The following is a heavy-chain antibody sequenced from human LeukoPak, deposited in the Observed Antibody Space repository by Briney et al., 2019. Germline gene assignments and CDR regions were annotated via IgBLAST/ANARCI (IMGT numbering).Heavy chain of an antibody. CDR3: ARGPYYGSGSYYKPLEYFQH. CDR2: INHSGST. V-gene: IGHV4-34*01. Sequence: SETLSLTCAVYGGSFSGYYWSWIRQPPGKGLEWIGEINHSGSTNYNPSLKSRVTISVDTSKNQFSLKLSSVTAADTAVYYCARGPYYGSGSYYKPLEYFQHWGQGTLVTVSS. D-gene: IGHD3-10*01. CDR1: GGSFSGYY. J-gene: IGHJ1*01.